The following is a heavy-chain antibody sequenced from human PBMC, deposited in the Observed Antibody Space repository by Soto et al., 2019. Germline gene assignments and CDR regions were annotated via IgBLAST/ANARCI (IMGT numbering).Heavy chain of an antibody. J-gene: IGHJ3*02. CDR1: GFTFSSYS. D-gene: IGHD6-6*01. Sequence: GGSLRLSCAASGFTFSSYSMNWVRQAPGKGLEWVSSISSSSSYIYYADSVKGRFTISRDNAKNSLYLQMNSLRAEDTAVYYCARDLSEYSSSDDAFDIWGQGTMVTVSS. CDR2: ISSSSSYI. CDR3: ARDLSEYSSSDDAFDI. V-gene: IGHV3-21*01.